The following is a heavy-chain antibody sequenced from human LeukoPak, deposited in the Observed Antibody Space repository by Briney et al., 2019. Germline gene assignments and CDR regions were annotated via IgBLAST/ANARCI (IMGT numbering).Heavy chain of an antibody. CDR3: ARGPSYCGADCYSWDAFDI. D-gene: IGHD2-21*02. Sequence: ASVKVSCKASGYSFSGYYMHWVRQAPGQGLEWMGWINPKSAGTNYAQKFQGRVTMTRDTSISTAYMEVSRLRSDDTAVYFCARGPSYCGADCYSWDAFDIWGQGTMVTVSS. V-gene: IGHV1-2*02. J-gene: IGHJ3*02. CDR1: GYSFSGYY. CDR2: INPKSAGT.